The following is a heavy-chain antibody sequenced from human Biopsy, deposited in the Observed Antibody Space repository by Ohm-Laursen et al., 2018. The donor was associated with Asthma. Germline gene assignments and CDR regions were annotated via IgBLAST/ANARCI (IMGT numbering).Heavy chain of an antibody. J-gene: IGHJ6*02. V-gene: IGHV1-18*01. D-gene: IGHD3-10*01. CDR2: ISVYNGNT. CDR3: ARAVDYSHYYGIDV. CDR1: GYTFNSAG. Sequence: SVKVSCKTSGYTFNSAGITWVRQAPGQGLEWMGWISVYNGNTKVAQKLQDRVTMITDTSTSTAYMELRSLRTDDTAVYFCARAVDYSHYYGIDVWGQGTTVTVS.